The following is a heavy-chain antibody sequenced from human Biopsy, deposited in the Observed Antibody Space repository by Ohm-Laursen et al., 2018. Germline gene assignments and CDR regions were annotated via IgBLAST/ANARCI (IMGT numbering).Heavy chain of an antibody. CDR2: ISASGNHI. J-gene: IGHJ4*02. V-gene: IGHV3-21*01. D-gene: IGHD2-8*01. CDR1: GSTFSGFS. Sequence: FLRLSCAASGSTFSGFSMNWVRQAPGKGLEWVSSISASGNHIYYTDSVKGRFTVSRDNGKNSVYLQMNSLRVEDTAVYYCARDGEAKYCKHGVCPSDFWGQGTLVTVSS. CDR3: ARDGEAKYCKHGVCPSDF.